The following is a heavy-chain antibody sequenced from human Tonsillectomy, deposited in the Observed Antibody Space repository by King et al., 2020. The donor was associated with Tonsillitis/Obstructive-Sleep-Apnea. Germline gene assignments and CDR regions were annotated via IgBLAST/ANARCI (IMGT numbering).Heavy chain of an antibody. CDR3: AGGPAGADYYYMDV. D-gene: IGHD3-16*01. V-gene: IGHV3-23*04. J-gene: IGHJ6*03. CDR2: ISDRGDNT. CDR1: GFTFRSYA. Sequence: VQLVESGGGLVQPGGSLRLSCAASGFTFRSYAMSWVRQAPGKGLEWVSSISDRGDNTYDADSVKGRFTFSRDNSKNTLYLQMNNLRAEDTALYYCAGGPAGADYYYMDVWGKGTTVTVSS.